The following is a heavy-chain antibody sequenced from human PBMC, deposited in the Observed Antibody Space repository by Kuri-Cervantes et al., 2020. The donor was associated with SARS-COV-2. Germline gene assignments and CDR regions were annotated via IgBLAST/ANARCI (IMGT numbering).Heavy chain of an antibody. V-gene: IGHV3-30*18. CDR2: ISYDGSNK. Sequence: GGSLRLSCAASGFTFSSYGMHWVRQAPGKGLEWVAVISYDGSNKYYADSVKGRFTISRDNSKNTLHLQMNSLRAEDTAVYYCAKDWSLGGNFRYYFDYWGQGTLVTVSS. CDR3: AKDWSLGGNFRYYFDY. D-gene: IGHD4-23*01. CDR1: GFTFSSYG. J-gene: IGHJ4*02.